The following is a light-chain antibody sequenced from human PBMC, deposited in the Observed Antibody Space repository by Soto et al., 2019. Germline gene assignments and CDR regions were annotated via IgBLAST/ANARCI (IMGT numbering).Light chain of an antibody. Sequence: DIQMTQSPSSLSASVEDRVIITCRASQSISNHLNWYQQKPGKAPKLLIFAASSLQSGVPSRFSGSRSGPDFTLTISSLQPEDFAAYYCQQSFSTPTFGQGTRLEI. CDR2: AAS. CDR3: QQSFSTPT. V-gene: IGKV1-39*01. CDR1: QSISNH. J-gene: IGKJ5*01.